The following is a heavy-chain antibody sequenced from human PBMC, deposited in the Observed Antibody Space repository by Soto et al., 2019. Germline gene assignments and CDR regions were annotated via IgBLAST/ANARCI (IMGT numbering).Heavy chain of an antibody. CDR2: IVVGSGNT. D-gene: IGHD5-18*01. Sequence: SVKVSCKASGFTFTNSAVQWVRQARGQRLEWIGWIVVGSGNTNYAQKFQERVTITRDMSTTTAYMELSSLRSEDTAVYYCATDKGDSSGYGNYWGQGTLVTVSS. CDR3: ATDKGDSSGYGNY. CDR1: GFTFTNSA. V-gene: IGHV1-58*01. J-gene: IGHJ4*02.